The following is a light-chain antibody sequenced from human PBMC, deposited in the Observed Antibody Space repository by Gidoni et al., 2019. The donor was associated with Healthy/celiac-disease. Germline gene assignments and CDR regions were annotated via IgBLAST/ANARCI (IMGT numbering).Light chain of an antibody. J-gene: IGLJ1*01. CDR1: SSDVGSYNL. V-gene: IGLV2-23*02. CDR3: CSYAGSSTFV. CDR2: EVS. Sequence: QSALTQPASVPGSPGPSITISCTGTSSDVGSYNLVSWDQQHPGKAPKLMIYEVSKRTSGVSNRFSGSKSGNTASRTISGLQAEDEADYYCCSYAGSSTFVFGTGTKVTVL.